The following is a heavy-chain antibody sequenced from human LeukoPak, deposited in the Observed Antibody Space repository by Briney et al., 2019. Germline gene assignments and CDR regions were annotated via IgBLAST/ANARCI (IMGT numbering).Heavy chain of an antibody. V-gene: IGHV3-74*01. J-gene: IGHJ5*02. Sequence: GGSLRLSCAVSGFTFSDYWMHWVRQVPGKGLVWVARVSSDGTTTSYADSVKGRFTISRDNAKNSLYLQMNSLRAEDTAVYYCARDRKYNWFDPWGQGTLVTVSS. CDR3: ARDRKYNWFDP. CDR1: GFTFSDYW. D-gene: IGHD1-14*01. CDR2: VSSDGTTT.